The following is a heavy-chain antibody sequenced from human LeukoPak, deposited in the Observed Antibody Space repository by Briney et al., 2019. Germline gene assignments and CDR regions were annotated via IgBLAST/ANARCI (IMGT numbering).Heavy chain of an antibody. Sequence: SETLSLTCTVSGYSISSTYYWGWIRQPPGKGLEWIGSINDGGSTYYDPSRKSRVTISVDTSNNQFSLKVNSVTAADTAVYYCSRLGGKGYGSYYFDSGGKGPRVT. V-gene: IGHV4-38-2*02. CDR2: INDGGST. D-gene: IGHD3-16*01. J-gene: IGHJ4*02. CDR3: SRLGGKGYGSYYFDS. CDR1: GYSISSTYY.